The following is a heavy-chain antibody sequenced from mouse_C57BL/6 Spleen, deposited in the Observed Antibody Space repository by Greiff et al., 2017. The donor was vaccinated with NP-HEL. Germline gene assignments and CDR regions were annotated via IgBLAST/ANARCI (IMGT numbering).Heavy chain of an antibody. CDR3: ARGSSGLFDY. Sequence: VQLVESGAELARPGASVKLSCKASGYTFTSYGISWVKQRTGQGLEWIGEIYPRSGNTYYNEKFKGKATLTADKSSSTAYMELRSLTSEDSAVYFCARGSSGLFDYWGQGTTLTVSS. D-gene: IGHD3-2*02. V-gene: IGHV1-81*01. CDR1: GYTFTSYG. CDR2: IYPRSGNT. J-gene: IGHJ2*01.